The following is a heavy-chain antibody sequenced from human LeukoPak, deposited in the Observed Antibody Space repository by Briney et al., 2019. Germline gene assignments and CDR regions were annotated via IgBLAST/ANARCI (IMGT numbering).Heavy chain of an antibody. Sequence: GGPQRLPCTPSGYTFRSHKMNGAPKARGRGREGVPSISSSSTSIYYADSVKGRFTISRDSAKNSLYLQMSSLRAEDTAVYYCASGTYYYDAPSSYWGQGTLVTVSS. J-gene: IGHJ4*02. CDR1: GYTFRSHK. CDR3: ASGTYYYDAPSSY. D-gene: IGHD3-22*01. CDR2: ISSSSTSI. V-gene: IGHV3-21*06.